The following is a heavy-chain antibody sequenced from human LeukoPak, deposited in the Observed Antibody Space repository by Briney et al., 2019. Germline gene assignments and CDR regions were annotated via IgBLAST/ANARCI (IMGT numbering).Heavy chain of an antibody. Sequence: GGSLRLSCAASGFKFDDYAMHWVRQAPGKGLEWLSIIRYNSGFIDYADSVKGRFTITRDNARNSLYLQLNSLRAEDTAFYFCAKVRGTFTSGFYFDHWGQGTLVTVSA. CDR3: AKVRGTFTSGFYFDH. J-gene: IGHJ4*02. D-gene: IGHD3-22*01. V-gene: IGHV3-9*01. CDR2: IRYNSGFI. CDR1: GFKFDDYA.